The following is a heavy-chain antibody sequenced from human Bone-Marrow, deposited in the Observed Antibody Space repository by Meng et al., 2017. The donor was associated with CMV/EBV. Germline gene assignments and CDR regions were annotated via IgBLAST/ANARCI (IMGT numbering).Heavy chain of an antibody. CDR2: ISGSGGST. V-gene: IGHV3-23*01. D-gene: IGHD1-1*01. J-gene: IGHJ6*02. CDR1: GFTFSSYA. Sequence: GESLKISCAASGFTFSSYAMSWVRQAPGKGLEWVSAISGSGGSTYYADSVKGRFTISRDNSKNTLYLQMNSLRAEDTALYYCAKDIGYSQLGYYYYYGMDVWGQGTTVAVSS. CDR3: AKDIGYSQLGYYYYYGMDV.